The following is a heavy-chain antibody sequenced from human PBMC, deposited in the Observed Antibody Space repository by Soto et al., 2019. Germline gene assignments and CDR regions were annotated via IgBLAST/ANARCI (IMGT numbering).Heavy chain of an antibody. D-gene: IGHD2-21*02. CDR3: ARDMCGGDCYGSSGMDV. CDR1: GFTFSSYD. CDR2: IGTAGDT. J-gene: IGHJ6*02. V-gene: IGHV3-13*01. Sequence: PGGSLRLSCAASGFTFSSYDMHWVRQATGKGLEWVSAIGTAGDTYYPGSVKGRFTISRENAKNSLYLQMNSLRAGDTAVYYCARDMCGGDCYGSSGMDVWGQGTTVTVSS.